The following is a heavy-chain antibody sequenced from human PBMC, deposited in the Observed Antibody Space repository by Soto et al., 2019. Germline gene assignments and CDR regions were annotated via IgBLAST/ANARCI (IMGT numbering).Heavy chain of an antibody. D-gene: IGHD3-9*01. J-gene: IGHJ3*02. CDR3: ARDFQHFDWSGDVDM. CDR2: ISFDGRNK. V-gene: IGHV3-30-3*01. Sequence: SGGSLRLSCAASGFTFSSYAMLWVRQAPGKGLEWVAVISFDGRNKNYADSVRGRFTISRDNSRNTVYLEVNSLRGEDTAVYHCARDFQHFDWSGDVDMWGQGTMVTVSS. CDR1: GFTFSSYA.